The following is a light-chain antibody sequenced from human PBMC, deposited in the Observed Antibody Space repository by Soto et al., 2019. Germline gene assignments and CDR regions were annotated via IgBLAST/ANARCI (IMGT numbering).Light chain of an antibody. CDR2: SAS. CDR1: QSVNSD. J-gene: IGKJ4*01. Sequence: ETAMTQSPATLSASPGESATLSCRASQSVNSDLAWYQQIPGQAPRLLIYSASTGATGGPARFSGSGSGTEFTLTISSLQSEDSAIYYCQQYNNWPLTIGGGTKVDIK. CDR3: QQYNNWPLT. V-gene: IGKV3-15*01.